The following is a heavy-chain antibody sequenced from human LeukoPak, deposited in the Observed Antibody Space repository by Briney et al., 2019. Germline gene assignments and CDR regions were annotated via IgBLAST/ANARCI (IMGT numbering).Heavy chain of an antibody. CDR3: ARDYYAGAFDI. D-gene: IGHD3-22*01. V-gene: IGHV4-59*01. CDR1: GGSISSYY. J-gene: IGHJ3*02. CDR2: IYYSGST. Sequence: SETLSLTCTVSGGSISSYYWSWIRQPPGKGLEWIGYIYYSGSTNYNPSLKSRVTISVDTSKNQFSLKLSSVTAADTAVYYCARDYYAGAFDIWGQGTMVTVSS.